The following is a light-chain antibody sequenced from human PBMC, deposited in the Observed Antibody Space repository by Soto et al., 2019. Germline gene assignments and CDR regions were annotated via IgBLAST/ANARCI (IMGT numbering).Light chain of an antibody. CDR1: SSDIGAYDY. J-gene: IGLJ1*01. V-gene: IGLV2-14*03. CDR3: SSHTSSNTRI. CDR2: EVS. Sequence: ALTQPASVSGSPGQSIAISCTGTSSDIGAYDYVSWYQQHPDKAPKLMIYEVSNRPSGVSNRFSGSKSVNTATLTISGLQAEDEADYYCSSHTSSNTRIFGTGTKVT.